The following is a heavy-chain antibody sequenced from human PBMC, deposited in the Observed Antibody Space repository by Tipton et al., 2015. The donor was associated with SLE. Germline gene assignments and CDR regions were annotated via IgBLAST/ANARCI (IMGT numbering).Heavy chain of an antibody. V-gene: IGHV4-38-2*02. CDR3: ARDXXXXAYF. J-gene: IGHJ2*01. CDR1: GYSXXXGYX. Sequence: TLSLTCAVSGYSXXXGYXXXWIRQXXXKGXXWIXSIYHSGSTYYXPSPRVRVPFTVDXXKNPFSLKLSSVXAADTAVYYWARDXXXXAYF. CDR2: IYHSGST.